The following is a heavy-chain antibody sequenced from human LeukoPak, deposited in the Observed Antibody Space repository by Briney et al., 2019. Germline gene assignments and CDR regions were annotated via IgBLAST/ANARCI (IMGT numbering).Heavy chain of an antibody. D-gene: IGHD6-13*01. CDR2: IDGTSTNI. CDR3: ARDASGSSWFRSAVLFDY. V-gene: IGHV3-21*01. CDR1: GFTFWTYR. Sequence: GGSLRLSCAASGFTFWTYRMNWVRQAPGKGLEWVSSIDGTSTNIYYADSVKGRFTISRDNAKNSLYLQMNSLRAEDTAVYYCARDASGSSWFRSAVLFDYWGQGTLVTVSS. J-gene: IGHJ4*02.